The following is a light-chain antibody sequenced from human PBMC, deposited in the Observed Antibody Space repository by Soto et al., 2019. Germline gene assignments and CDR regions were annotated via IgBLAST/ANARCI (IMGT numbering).Light chain of an antibody. CDR3: CSYAGSSTVV. Sequence: QSVLTQPASVSGSPGQSITISCTGTSSDVGSYNLVSWYQQHPGKAPKLMIYEGSKRPSGVSNRFSGSKSGNTASLTISGLQDEYEADEYCCSYAGSSTVVFGGGTKLTVL. V-gene: IGLV2-23*01. CDR1: SSDVGSYNL. J-gene: IGLJ2*01. CDR2: EGS.